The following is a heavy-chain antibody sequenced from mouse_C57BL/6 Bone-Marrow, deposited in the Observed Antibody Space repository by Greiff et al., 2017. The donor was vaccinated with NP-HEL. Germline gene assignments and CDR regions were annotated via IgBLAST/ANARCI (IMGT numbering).Heavy chain of an antibody. CDR1: GFTFSSYT. V-gene: IGHV5-9*01. Sequence: EVKVVESGGGLVKPGGSLKLSCAASGFTFSSYTMSWVRQTPEKRLEWVATISGGGGNTYYPDSVKGRFTISRDNAKNTLYLQMGSLRSEDTALYYCARHSAPFYYGSSYEDYWGQGTTLTVSS. CDR2: ISGGGGNT. D-gene: IGHD1-1*01. J-gene: IGHJ2*01. CDR3: ARHSAPFYYGSSYEDY.